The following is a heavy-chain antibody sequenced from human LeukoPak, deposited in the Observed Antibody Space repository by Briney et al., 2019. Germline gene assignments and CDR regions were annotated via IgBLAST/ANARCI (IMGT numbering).Heavy chain of an antibody. CDR3: ARAALGRDGYYDY. CDR1: GVTFSSYW. V-gene: IGHV3-48*04. D-gene: IGHD3-10*01. CDR2: ISSSGSTI. Sequence: GGSLRLSCAASGVTFSSYWMHWVRQAPGKGLVWVSYISSSGSTIYYADSVKGRFTISRENAKNSLYLQMNSLRAEDTAVYYCARAALGRDGYYDYWGQGTLVTVSS. J-gene: IGHJ4*02.